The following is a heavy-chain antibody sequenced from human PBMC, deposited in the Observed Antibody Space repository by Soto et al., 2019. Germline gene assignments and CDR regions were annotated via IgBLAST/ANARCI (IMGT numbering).Heavy chain of an antibody. D-gene: IGHD2-15*01. Sequence: SETLSLSCAVYGGSFSCYYWSWIRQPPGKGLEWILEINHFGSTNYNPSLKSRVTISVDASKNQFSLKLSSVTAADTAVYYCARGRSVVVVAATPKEAWFGHYYYYYYGMDVWGQGTTVTVSS. CDR1: GGSFSCYY. CDR3: ARGRSVVVVAATPKEAWFGHYYYYYYGMDV. J-gene: IGHJ6*02. V-gene: IGHV4-34*01. CDR2: INHFGST.